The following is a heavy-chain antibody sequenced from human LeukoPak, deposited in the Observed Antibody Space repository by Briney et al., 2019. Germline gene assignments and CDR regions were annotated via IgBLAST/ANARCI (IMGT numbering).Heavy chain of an antibody. D-gene: IGHD5-18*01. Sequence: TSETLSLTCTVSGGSISSSSYYWGWIRQPPGKGLEWIGSIYYSGSTYYNPSLKSRVTISVDTSKNQFSLKLSSVTAADTAVYYCARARGYSYGRFDYWGQGTLVTVSS. V-gene: IGHV4-39*07. CDR1: GGSISSSSYY. CDR2: IYYSGST. J-gene: IGHJ4*02. CDR3: ARARGYSYGRFDY.